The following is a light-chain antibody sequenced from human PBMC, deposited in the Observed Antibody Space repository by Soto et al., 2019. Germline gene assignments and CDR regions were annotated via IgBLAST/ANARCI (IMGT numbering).Light chain of an antibody. J-gene: IGKJ1*01. Sequence: EIVLTQSPATLSLSPGERASLSCGASQSISSSFLAWYQQKPGQAPRLLIYGASTRATGIPARFSGSGSGTEFTLTISSLQSEDFAVYYCQQYNNWPQTFGQGTK. CDR3: QQYNNWPQT. CDR2: GAS. V-gene: IGKV3-15*01. CDR1: QSISSS.